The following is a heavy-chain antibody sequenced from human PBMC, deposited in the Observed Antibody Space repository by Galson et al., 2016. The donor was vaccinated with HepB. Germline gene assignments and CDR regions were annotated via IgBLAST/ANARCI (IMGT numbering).Heavy chain of an antibody. CDR3: ARAHCGGGLCSKYFDF. V-gene: IGHV4-31*03. J-gene: IGHJ4*02. CDR2: IYFSGST. D-gene: IGHD2-15*01. CDR1: GGSLNTAGFY. Sequence: TLSLTCTVSGGSLNTAGFYWGWIRQHPVMGLEWIGYIYFSGSTYYNPSLKSRVIISLDAFKSQFSLRLTSVTAADTAVYYCARAHCGGGLCSKYFDFWVQGTLVTVSS.